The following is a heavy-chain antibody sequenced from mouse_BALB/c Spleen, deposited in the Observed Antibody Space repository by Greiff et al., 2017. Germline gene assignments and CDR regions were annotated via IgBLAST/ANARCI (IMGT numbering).Heavy chain of an antibody. V-gene: IGHV1S127*01. J-gene: IGHJ2*01. CDR2: IDPSDSYT. Sequence: QVQLQQPGAELVKPGASVKMSCKASGYTFTSYWMHWVKQRPGQGLEWIGTIDPSDSYTSYNQKFKGKATLTVDTSSSTAYMQLSSLTSEDSAVYYCTRDYGSSLDYWGQGTTLTVSS. CDR1: GYTFTSYW. CDR3: TRDYGSSLDY. D-gene: IGHD1-1*01.